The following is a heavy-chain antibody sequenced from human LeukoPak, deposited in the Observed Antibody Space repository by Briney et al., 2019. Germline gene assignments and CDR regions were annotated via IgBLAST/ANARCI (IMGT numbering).Heavy chain of an antibody. V-gene: IGHV4-4*07. CDR1: GGSISSYY. Sequence: PSETLSLTCTVSGGSISSYYWSRIRQPAGKGLEWIGRISTSGSTNYNPSLKSRVTMSVDTSNNQFSLKLSSVTAADTAVYYCARVSHYYDSSRYYDVRAFDIWGQGTMVTVSS. D-gene: IGHD3-22*01. CDR2: ISTSGST. CDR3: ARVSHYYDSSRYYDVRAFDI. J-gene: IGHJ3*02.